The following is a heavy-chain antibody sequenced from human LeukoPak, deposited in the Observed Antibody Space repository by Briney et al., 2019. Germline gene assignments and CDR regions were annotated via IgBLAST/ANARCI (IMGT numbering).Heavy chain of an antibody. J-gene: IGHJ6*02. CDR2: IYYSGST. CDR1: GGSISSYY. Sequence: RSSETLSLTCTVSGGSISSYYCSWIRQPPGKGLEWIGYIYYSGSTNYNPSLESRVTISVDTSKNQFSLRLSSVTAADTAVYYCARHRFDSGVYYYYGMDVWGQGTTVTVSS. V-gene: IGHV4-59*08. D-gene: IGHD3-10*01. CDR3: ARHRFDSGVYYYYGMDV.